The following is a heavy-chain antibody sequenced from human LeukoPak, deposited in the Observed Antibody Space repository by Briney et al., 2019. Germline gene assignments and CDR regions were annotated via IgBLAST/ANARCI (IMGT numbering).Heavy chain of an antibody. CDR1: GFTFSSHW. V-gene: IGHV3-74*01. Sequence: PGGSLRLSCAASGFTFSSHWMHWVRQVPGKGLVWVSRINKDGSNTFYADSVKGRFTISRDNAKDSLYLQMNSLRAEDTAVYYCARDPGSGYEEHFDYWGQGTLVTVSS. J-gene: IGHJ4*02. CDR3: ARDPGSGYEEHFDY. D-gene: IGHD5-12*01. CDR2: INKDGSNT.